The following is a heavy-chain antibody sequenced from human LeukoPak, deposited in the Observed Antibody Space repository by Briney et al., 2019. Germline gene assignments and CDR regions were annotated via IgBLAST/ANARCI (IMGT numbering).Heavy chain of an antibody. V-gene: IGHV4-59*01. J-gene: IGHJ4*02. CDR2: IYYSGST. CDR3: ARSPTTYYYGSGSLVFDY. D-gene: IGHD3-10*01. CDR1: GGSISSYY. Sequence: PSETLSLTCTVSGGSISSYYWSWIRQPPGKGLEWIGYIYYSGSTNYNPSLKSRVTISVDTSKNQFSLKLSSVTAADTAVYYCARSPTTYYYGSGSLVFDYWGQGTLVTVSS.